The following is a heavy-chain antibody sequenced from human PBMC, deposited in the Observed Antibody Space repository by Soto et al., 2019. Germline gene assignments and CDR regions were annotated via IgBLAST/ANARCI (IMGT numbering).Heavy chain of an antibody. D-gene: IGHD6-19*01. CDR3: AKVTHRGPIAVAGPLGS. CDR1: GSITNHH. V-gene: IGHV1-46*01. Sequence: QVHLVQSGAEVKKPGASVNISCQASGSITNHHMHWVRQAPGQGLEWMGIFNPSGLSTTYAQKFQVRVTILRDTSTSTVYMELSSLTSEDTAVYFCAKVTHRGPIAVAGPLGSWGQGTLLIVSS. CDR2: FNPSGLST. J-gene: IGHJ4*02.